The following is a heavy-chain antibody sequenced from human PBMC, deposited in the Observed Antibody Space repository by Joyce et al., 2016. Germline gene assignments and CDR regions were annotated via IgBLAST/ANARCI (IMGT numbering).Heavy chain of an antibody. CDR1: GGDFSNYT. J-gene: IGHJ6*02. D-gene: IGHD2-2*01. CDR3: ARGVTSSDHYFFYTLDV. Sequence: QVLLVQSGAAVKRPGSSLRVSCKSSGGDFSNYTVNWVRQAPGQRVEWMGRIIPVFGAAKYAEHFQGRVTLTADQSTRTAYLELSSLTSADSAVYYCARGVTSSDHYFFYTLDVWGPGTTVIVSS. V-gene: IGHV1-69*15. CDR2: IIPVFGAA.